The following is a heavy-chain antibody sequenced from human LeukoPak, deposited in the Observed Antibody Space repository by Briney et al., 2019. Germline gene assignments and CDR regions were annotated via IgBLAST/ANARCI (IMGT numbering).Heavy chain of an antibody. Sequence: PGGSLRLSCAASGFTFSSYGMSWVRQAPGKGLEWVSAISGSGGSTYYADSVKGRFTISRDNSKNTLYLQMNSLRAEDTAVYYCARDPQMATIGAAFDIWGQGTMVTVSS. V-gene: IGHV3-23*01. J-gene: IGHJ3*02. CDR1: GFTFSSYG. CDR2: ISGSGGST. CDR3: ARDPQMATIGAAFDI. D-gene: IGHD5-24*01.